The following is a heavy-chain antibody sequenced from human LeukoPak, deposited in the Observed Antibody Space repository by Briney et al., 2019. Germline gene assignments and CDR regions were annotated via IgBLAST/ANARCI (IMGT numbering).Heavy chain of an antibody. CDR2: IYPADSDT. D-gene: IGHD3-22*01. CDR3: ARRGFHYDSSGYPVNWFDL. J-gene: IGHJ5*02. V-gene: IGHV5-51*01. CDR1: GYNFTSDW. Sequence: GESLKISCKTSGYNFTSDWIGWVRQMPGKGLEWMGNIYPADSDTRYSPSLQGHVTISADKSTSTAYLQWSGLEASDTAIYFCARRGFHYDSSGYPVNWFDLWGQGTLVIVSS.